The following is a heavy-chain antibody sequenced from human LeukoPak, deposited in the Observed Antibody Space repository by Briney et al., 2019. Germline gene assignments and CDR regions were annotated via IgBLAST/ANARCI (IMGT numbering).Heavy chain of an antibody. CDR1: GGSFSGYY. Sequence: SETLSLTCAVYGGSFSGYYWSWIRQPPGKGLEWIGEINHSGSTNYNPSLKSRVTISVDTSKNQFPLKLSSVTAADTAVYYCARRRHGGYVDYWGQGTLVTVSS. CDR2: INHSGST. V-gene: IGHV4-34*01. CDR3: ARRRHGGYVDY. D-gene: IGHD5-24*01. J-gene: IGHJ4*02.